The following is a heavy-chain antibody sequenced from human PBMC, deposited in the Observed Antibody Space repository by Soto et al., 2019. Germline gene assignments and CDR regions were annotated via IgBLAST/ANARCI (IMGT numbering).Heavy chain of an antibody. J-gene: IGHJ3*02. CDR1: GFTFSSYG. V-gene: IGHV3-30*18. Sequence: QVQLVESGGGVVQPGRSPRLSCAASGFTFSSYGMHWVRQAPGKGLEWVAVISYDGSNKYYADSVKGRFTISRDNSKNTLYLQMNSLRAEDTAVYYCAKDARRGAFDIWGQGTMVTVSS. CDR3: AKDARRGAFDI. D-gene: IGHD3-10*01. CDR2: ISYDGSNK.